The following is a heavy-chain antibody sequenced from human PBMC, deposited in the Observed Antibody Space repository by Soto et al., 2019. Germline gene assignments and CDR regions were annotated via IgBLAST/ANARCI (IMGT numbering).Heavy chain of an antibody. Sequence: ESGGGLVKPGGSLRLSCAASGFTFSSYSMNWVRQAPGKGLEWVSSISSSSSYIYYADSVKGRFTISRDNAKNSLYLQMNSLRAEDTAVYYCARGSPYYYDSSGLRGAGYFDYWGQGTLVTVSS. D-gene: IGHD3-22*01. J-gene: IGHJ4*02. CDR2: ISSSSSYI. V-gene: IGHV3-21*01. CDR1: GFTFSSYS. CDR3: ARGSPYYYDSSGLRGAGYFDY.